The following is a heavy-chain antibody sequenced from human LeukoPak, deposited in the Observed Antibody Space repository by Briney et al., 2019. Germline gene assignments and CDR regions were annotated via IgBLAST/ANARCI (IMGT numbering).Heavy chain of an antibody. Sequence: SETLSLTCTVSGGSISSSSYYCGWIRQPPGKGLEWIGSIYYSGSTYYNPSLKNRITIAVDTSKNQFSLKLSSVTAAGTAVYYCYIYDYVWGSYRRHFDYWGQGTLVTVSS. CDR3: YIYDYVWGSYRRHFDY. D-gene: IGHD3-16*02. CDR2: IYYSGST. J-gene: IGHJ4*02. V-gene: IGHV4-39*01. CDR1: GGSISSSSYY.